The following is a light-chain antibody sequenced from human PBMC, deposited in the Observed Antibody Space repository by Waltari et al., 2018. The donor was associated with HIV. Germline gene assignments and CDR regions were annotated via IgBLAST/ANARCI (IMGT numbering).Light chain of an antibody. CDR2: KDS. J-gene: IGLJ2*01. Sequence: SYELTQPSSVSVSPGQTARITCSGDVLATKYARWFQQKPGQAPGLVIYKDSERPSGIPERFSGSSSGTTVTLTISGAQVEDEADYYCYSAADNNLGVFGGGTKLTVL. CDR1: VLATKY. V-gene: IGLV3-27*01. CDR3: YSAADNNLGV.